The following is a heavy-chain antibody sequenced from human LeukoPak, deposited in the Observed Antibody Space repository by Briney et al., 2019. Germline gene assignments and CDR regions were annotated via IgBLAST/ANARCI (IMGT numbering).Heavy chain of an antibody. CDR1: GFTFSNFD. J-gene: IGHJ4*02. D-gene: IGHD3-16*02. Sequence: TGGSLRLSCAASGFTFSNFDMTWVRQAPGKGLEWLSYIDSSGTVRYYADSVNRRFTISRDNAKNSLHLQMGSLRAEDTAVYYCARETRGGTYRYNFLDYWGLGTLVTVSS. CDR3: ARETRGGTYRYNFLDY. V-gene: IGHV3-48*03. CDR2: IDSSGTVR.